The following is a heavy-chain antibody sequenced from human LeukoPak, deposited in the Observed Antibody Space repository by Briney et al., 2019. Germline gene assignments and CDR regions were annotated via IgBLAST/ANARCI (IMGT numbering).Heavy chain of an antibody. J-gene: IGHJ5*02. CDR2: IKSKTDGGTT. D-gene: IGHD3-10*01. CDR3: AFYYYGTRRFDP. Sequence: PGGSLRLSCAASGFTFSSYWMHWVRQAPGKGLEWVGRIKSKTDGGTTDYAAPVKGRFTISRDDSKNTLYLQMNSLKTEDTAVYYCAFYYYGTRRFDPWGQGTLVTVSS. V-gene: IGHV3-15*01. CDR1: GFTFSSYW.